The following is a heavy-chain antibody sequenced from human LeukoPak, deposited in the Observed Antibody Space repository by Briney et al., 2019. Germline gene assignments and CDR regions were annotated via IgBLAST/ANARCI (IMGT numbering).Heavy chain of an antibody. V-gene: IGHV3-7*03. CDR3: ARGEVGAKGFDY. D-gene: IGHD1-26*01. Sequence: GGSLRLSCAASTFTFSNYWMSWVRQAPGKGLEWVANIKQDGSEKYYVDSVKGRFTISRDNAKTSLYLQMNSLRAEDTAVYYCARGEVGAKGFDYWGQGTLVTVSS. J-gene: IGHJ4*02. CDR1: TFTFSNYW. CDR2: IKQDGSEK.